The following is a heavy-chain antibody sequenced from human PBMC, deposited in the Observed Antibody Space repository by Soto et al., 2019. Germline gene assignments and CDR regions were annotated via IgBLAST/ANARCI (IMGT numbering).Heavy chain of an antibody. CDR1: VYTFTSYG. V-gene: IGHV1-18*01. D-gene: IGHD1-26*01. CDR3: AGWEGWEQLWAYFDY. Sequence: QVQLVQSGAEVKKPGASVKVSCKASVYTFTSYGISWVRQAPGQGRAWMGWISAYNGNTNYAERLQGRVTMTTDKSTSTAYIELRCLRSDDTAVYYCAGWEGWEQLWAYFDYWGQGTLVTVSS. J-gene: IGHJ4*02. CDR2: ISAYNGNT.